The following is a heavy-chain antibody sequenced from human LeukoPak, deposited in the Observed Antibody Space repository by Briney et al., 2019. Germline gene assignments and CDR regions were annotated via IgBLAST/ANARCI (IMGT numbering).Heavy chain of an antibody. J-gene: IGHJ4*02. V-gene: IGHV3-30-3*01. CDR3: ARESVYDSSGSFDY. D-gene: IGHD3-22*01. Sequence: GGSLRLSCAASGFTFSSYAMHWVRQAPGKGLEWVAVISYDGSNKYYADSVKGRFTISRDNSKNTLYLQMNSLRAEDTAVYYCARESVYDSSGSFDYWGQGTLVTVSS. CDR1: GFTFSSYA. CDR2: ISYDGSNK.